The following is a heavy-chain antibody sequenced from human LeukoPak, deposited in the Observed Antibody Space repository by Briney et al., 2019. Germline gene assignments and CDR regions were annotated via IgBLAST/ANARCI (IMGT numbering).Heavy chain of an antibody. CDR2: INSDGSST. CDR3: AREYCSGGSCLDAFDI. Sequence: WGSLRLSCAAAGFTVSDYSMSWVRQAPGKGLVWVSLINSDGSSTSYADSVKVRFTLSRDNAKNPLYLQMNSLRAEDTAVYYCAREYCSGGSCLDAFDIWGQGTMVTVSS. D-gene: IGHD2-15*01. CDR1: GFTVSDYS. V-gene: IGHV3-74*01. J-gene: IGHJ3*02.